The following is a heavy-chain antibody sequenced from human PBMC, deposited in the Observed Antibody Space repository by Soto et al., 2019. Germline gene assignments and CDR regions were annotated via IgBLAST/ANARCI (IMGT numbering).Heavy chain of an antibody. V-gene: IGHV1-18*01. Sequence: QVQLVQSGAEVKKPGASVKVSCKASGYTFNNYGISWVRQAPGQGLEWMGWIGPYNGNTDHAQNFQGRVTMTTDTCTNTAYMELRSLRSDDTPLYYCARCYCSVGSCYTCWHFDLWGRGTLVTVSS. D-gene: IGHD2-15*01. J-gene: IGHJ2*01. CDR2: IGPYNGNT. CDR3: ARCYCSVGSCYTCWHFDL. CDR1: GYTFNNYG.